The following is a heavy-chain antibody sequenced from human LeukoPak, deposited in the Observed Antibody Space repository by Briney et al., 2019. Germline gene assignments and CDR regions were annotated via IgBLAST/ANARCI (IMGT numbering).Heavy chain of an antibody. CDR1: GFTFSLYD. CDR2: IYHDGST. Sequence: GSLRLSCAASGFTFSLYDMHWIRQPPGKGLEWVGNIYHDGSTYYNPSLKSRVTISVDTSKNQFSLKLTSVTAADTAVYYCARPSDYYDSSGYYDAFDIWGQGTMVTVSS. V-gene: IGHV4-34*01. CDR3: ARPSDYYDSSGYYDAFDI. D-gene: IGHD3-22*01. J-gene: IGHJ3*02.